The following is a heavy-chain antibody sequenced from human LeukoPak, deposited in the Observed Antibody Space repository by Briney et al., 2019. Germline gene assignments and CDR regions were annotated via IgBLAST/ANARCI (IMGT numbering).Heavy chain of an antibody. D-gene: IGHD2-2*02. CDR2: ISSSSSTI. V-gene: IGHV3-48*01. Sequence: PGGPLRLSCAASGFTFSSYSMNWVRQAPGKGLEWVSYISSSSSTIYYADSVKGRFTISRDNAKNSLYLQMNSLRAEDTAVYYCARGRYCSSTSCYTPEYFQHWGQGTLVTVSS. CDR3: ARGRYCSSTSCYTPEYFQH. J-gene: IGHJ1*01. CDR1: GFTFSSYS.